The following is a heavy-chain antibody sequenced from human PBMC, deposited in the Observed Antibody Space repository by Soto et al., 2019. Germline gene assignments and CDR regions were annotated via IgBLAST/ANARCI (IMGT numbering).Heavy chain of an antibody. D-gene: IGHD3-3*01. CDR1: GYTLTELS. CDR2: FDPEDGET. Sequence: DSVNVSCKVSGYTLTELSMHWVRQAPGKGLEWMGGFDPEDGETIYAQKSQGRVTMTEDTSTDTAYMELSSLRSEDTAVYYCATGRCLEWFTLVSYYYYCREFLGQGTTVIVSS. J-gene: IGHJ6*01. CDR3: ATGRCLEWFTLVSYYYYCREF. V-gene: IGHV1-24*01.